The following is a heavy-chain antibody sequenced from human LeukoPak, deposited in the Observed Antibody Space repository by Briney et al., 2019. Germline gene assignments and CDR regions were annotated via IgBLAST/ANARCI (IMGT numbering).Heavy chain of an antibody. Sequence: PSETLSLTCTVSGGSISSGDYYWSWIRQPPGKGLEWIGYIYYSGSTYYNPSLKSRVTISVDTSSNQLSLKLSSVTAADTAVYYCARHHYNIAVFHYWGQGTLVTVSS. CDR2: IYYSGST. CDR1: GGSISSGDYY. D-gene: IGHD2-15*01. V-gene: IGHV4-30-4*08. CDR3: ARHHYNIAVFHY. J-gene: IGHJ4*02.